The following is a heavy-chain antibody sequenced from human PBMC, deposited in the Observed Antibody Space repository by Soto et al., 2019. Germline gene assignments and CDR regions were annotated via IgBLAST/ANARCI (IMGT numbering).Heavy chain of an antibody. D-gene: IGHD3-10*01. Sequence: QVQLQESGPGLVKPSETLSLTCTVSGGSVATSDYYWSWIRQPPGKGLEWIGYVYYTGTTHYHPSLKSRLTMSVDSSKNEVYLKVTSVTAADTGVYFCARWDRFGETSHFDYWGQGILVTVSA. CDR2: VYYTGTT. CDR1: GGSVATSDYY. CDR3: ARWDRFGETSHFDY. V-gene: IGHV4-61*08. J-gene: IGHJ4*02.